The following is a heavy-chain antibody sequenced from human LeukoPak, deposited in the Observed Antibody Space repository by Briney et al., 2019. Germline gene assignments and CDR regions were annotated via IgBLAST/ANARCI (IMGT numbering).Heavy chain of an antibody. V-gene: IGHV4-31*03. CDR3: ARDQFRDSYYHGMDV. CDR2: IYYSGST. Sequence: SQTLSLTCTVSGGSISSGGYYRSWIRQHPGKGLEWIGYIYYSGSTYYNPSLRSRVTISVDTSKNQFSLKLSSVTAADTAVYYCARDQFRDSYYHGMDVWGQGTTVTVSS. J-gene: IGHJ6*02. CDR1: GGSISSGGYY. D-gene: IGHD2-21*01.